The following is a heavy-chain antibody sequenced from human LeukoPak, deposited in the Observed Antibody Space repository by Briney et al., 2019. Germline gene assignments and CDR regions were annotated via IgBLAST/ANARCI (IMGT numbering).Heavy chain of an antibody. CDR2: INWNGGST. Sequence: GGSLRLSCAASGFTFDDYGMSWVRQAPGKGLEWVSGINWNGGSTGYADSVKGRFTISRDNSKNSLYLQMNSLRTEDTALYYCAKDTSYDSSGYYYDYWGQGTLVTVSS. V-gene: IGHV3-20*04. CDR3: AKDTSYDSSGYYYDY. J-gene: IGHJ4*02. CDR1: GFTFDDYG. D-gene: IGHD3-22*01.